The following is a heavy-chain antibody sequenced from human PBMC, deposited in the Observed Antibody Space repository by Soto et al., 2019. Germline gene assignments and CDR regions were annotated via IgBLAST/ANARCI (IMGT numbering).Heavy chain of an antibody. V-gene: IGHV1-18*01. CDR2: ISAYNGNT. CDR3: ARGGPAGDYIWGPTAYYYVMDV. D-gene: IGHD4-17*01. Sequence: ASVNRACTASGYTFTSYGISWVRQAPGQGLEWMGWISAYNGNTNYAQKLQGRVTMTTDTSTSTAYMELRSLRSDDTAVYYCARGGPAGDYIWGPTAYYYVMDVWGQGTTVTVSS. J-gene: IGHJ6*02. CDR1: GYTFTSYG.